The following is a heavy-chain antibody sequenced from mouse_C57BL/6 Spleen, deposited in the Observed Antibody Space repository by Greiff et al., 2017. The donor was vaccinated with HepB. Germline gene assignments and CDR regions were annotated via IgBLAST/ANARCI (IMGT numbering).Heavy chain of an antibody. CDR3: ARLYGNYEASAMDY. J-gene: IGHJ4*01. V-gene: IGHV1-81*01. Sequence: VKLVESGAELARPGASVKLSCKASGYTFTSYGISWVKQRTGQGLEWIGEIYPRSGNTYYNEKFKGKATLTADKSSSTAYMELRSLTSEDSAVYFCARLYGNYEASAMDYWGQGTSVTVSS. D-gene: IGHD2-1*01. CDR2: IYPRSGNT. CDR1: GYTFTSYG.